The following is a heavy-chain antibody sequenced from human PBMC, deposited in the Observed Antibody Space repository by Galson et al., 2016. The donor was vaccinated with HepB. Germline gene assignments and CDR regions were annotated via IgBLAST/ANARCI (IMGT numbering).Heavy chain of an antibody. CDR2: IKDDGSEK. Sequence: SLRLSCAASGFTFSNYWMSWVRQGPGKGLEWVGNIKDDGSEKNYVESVKGRFTISRDNAKNSLYLQMNSLRVEDTAVYYCTRDFGYSNYDWGHGTLVTVSS. V-gene: IGHV3-7*01. D-gene: IGHD6-13*01. CDR3: TRDFGYSNYD. CDR1: GFTFSNYW. J-gene: IGHJ4*01.